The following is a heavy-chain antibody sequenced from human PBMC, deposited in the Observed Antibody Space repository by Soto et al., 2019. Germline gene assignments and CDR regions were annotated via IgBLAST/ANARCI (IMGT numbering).Heavy chain of an antibody. CDR1: GCTFSIYA. V-gene: IGHV1-69*01. CDR3: ASKGQGENEDDYCMDV. J-gene: IGHJ6*02. D-gene: IGHD1-1*01. CDR2: IIPSVGTA. Sequence: QVQRVQSGAEVKKPGSSVKVSCKASGCTFSIYAISWVRQAPGQGLEWMGGIIPSVGTANYAQKFQGRVTITAGESTSTGYNERIRRTSEDTAVYYSASKGQGENEDDYCMDVWGQGTTVTVS.